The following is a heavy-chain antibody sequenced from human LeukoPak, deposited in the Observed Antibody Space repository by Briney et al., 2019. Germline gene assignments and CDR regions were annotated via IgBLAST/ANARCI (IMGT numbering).Heavy chain of an antibody. V-gene: IGHV3-74*01. Sequence: GGSLRLSCAASGFTFSYYWMHWVRQAPGKGLVWVSRISGDGSSTNYADSVKGRFTISRDHTKNTLYLQMNSLRAEDTAVFYCARGTYSYDSSAYYGLYYFDSWGQGTLVTVSS. CDR1: GFTFSYYW. J-gene: IGHJ4*02. CDR2: ISGDGSST. D-gene: IGHD3-22*01. CDR3: ARGTYSYDSSAYYGLYYFDS.